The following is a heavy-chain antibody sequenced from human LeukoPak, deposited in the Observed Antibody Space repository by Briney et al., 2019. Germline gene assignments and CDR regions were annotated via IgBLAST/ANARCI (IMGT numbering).Heavy chain of an antibody. Sequence: PGRSLRLSCAASGFTFSSYAMHWVRQAPGKVLEWVAVISYNGSNKYYADSVKGRFTISRDNSKNTLYLQMNSLRAEDTAVYYCARGGLGDMIVVVIREGFDFWGQGALVTVSS. CDR3: ARGGLGDMIVVVIREGFDF. J-gene: IGHJ4*02. CDR1: GFTFSSYA. D-gene: IGHD3-22*01. CDR2: ISYNGSNK. V-gene: IGHV3-30*04.